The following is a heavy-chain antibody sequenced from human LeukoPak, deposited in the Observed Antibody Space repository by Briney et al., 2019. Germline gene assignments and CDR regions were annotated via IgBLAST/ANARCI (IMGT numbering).Heavy chain of an antibody. V-gene: IGHV3-23*01. CDR2: ISGSGGCT. CDR1: GFTFSSYA. CDR3: AKSYGDSYYYGMDV. D-gene: IGHD4-17*01. Sequence: GGSLRLSCAASGFTFSSYAMNWVRQAPGKGLEWVSAISGSGGCTYYADSVKGRLTISRDNSKNTLYLQMNSLRAEDTAVYYCAKSYGDSYYYGMDVWGEGTTVTVSS. J-gene: IGHJ6*04.